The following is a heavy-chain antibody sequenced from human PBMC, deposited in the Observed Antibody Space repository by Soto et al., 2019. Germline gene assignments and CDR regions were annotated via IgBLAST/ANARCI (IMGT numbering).Heavy chain of an antibody. D-gene: IGHD2-2*01. CDR2: IYNSGNT. V-gene: IGHV4-31*03. CDR1: GGSISSGGYY. Sequence: QVQLQESGPGLVKPSQTLSLTCTVSGGSISSGGYYWNWIRQHPGKGLEWIGYIYNSGNTYYNPYLKSRVAISIDRSENQFSLKLTSVTAADTAVYYCAKGACSSTACYEFDSWGQGTLVTVSS. CDR3: AKGACSSTACYEFDS. J-gene: IGHJ5*01.